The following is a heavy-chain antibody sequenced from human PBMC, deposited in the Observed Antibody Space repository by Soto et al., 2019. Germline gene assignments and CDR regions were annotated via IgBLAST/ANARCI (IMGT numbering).Heavy chain of an antibody. CDR1: GGTFSTYY. V-gene: IGHV1-69*01. D-gene: IGHD5-18*01. CDR3: ASSSGNTYGVGTNYYFDY. CDR2: IIPIFGTA. Sequence: QVQLVQSGAEVKKPGSSVKVSCKTSGGTFSTYYIVWVRQATGEGLEWMGGIIPIFGTANYAQKFQDRVTITADQSTNTDFMELGSLNSEDTAMYYCASSSGNTYGVGTNYYFDYWAQGTLVTVSS. J-gene: IGHJ4*02.